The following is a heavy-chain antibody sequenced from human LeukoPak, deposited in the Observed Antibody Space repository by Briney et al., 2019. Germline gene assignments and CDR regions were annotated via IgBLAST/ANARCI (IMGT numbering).Heavy chain of an antibody. CDR1: GFTFSSYA. CDR2: ISGGGGST. D-gene: IGHD2-2*01. CDR3: AKHYCSSTSCHGDY. V-gene: IGHV3-23*01. J-gene: IGHJ4*02. Sequence: GGSLRLSCAASGFTFSSYAMSWVRQAPGKGLEWVSAISGGGGSTYYADSVKGRFTISRDNSKNTLYLQMNSLRAEDTAVYYCAKHYCSSTSCHGDYWGQGTLVTVSS.